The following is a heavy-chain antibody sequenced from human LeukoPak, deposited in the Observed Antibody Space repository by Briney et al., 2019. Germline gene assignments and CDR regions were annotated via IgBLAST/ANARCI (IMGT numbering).Heavy chain of an antibody. CDR1: GGSIDITNY. J-gene: IGHJ4*02. Sequence: PPGTLSLTCGVSGGSIDITNYWSWVRQAPGKGLEWIGETSHDGTTNYNPSLRSRVAMSLDRANNQFSLSLTSVTAADTAVYYCTREDRPFCPFAYWGQGVLVTVSS. CDR3: TREDRPFCPFAY. CDR2: TSHDGTT. V-gene: IGHV4-4*03. D-gene: IGHD3-22*01.